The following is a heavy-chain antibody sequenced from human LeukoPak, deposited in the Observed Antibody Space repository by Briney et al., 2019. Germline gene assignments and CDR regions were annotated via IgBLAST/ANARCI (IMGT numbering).Heavy chain of an antibody. J-gene: IGHJ4*02. V-gene: IGHV4-59*01. CDR3: ARSPDCSSTSCLTPTFDY. CDR1: DGSISSYY. Sequence: SETLSLTCTVSDGSISSYYWSWIRQPPGKGLEWIGYIYYSGSTNYNPSLKSRVTISVDTSKNQFSLKLRSVTAADTAVYYCARSPDCSSTSCLTPTFDYWGQGTLVTVSS. D-gene: IGHD2-2*01. CDR2: IYYSGST.